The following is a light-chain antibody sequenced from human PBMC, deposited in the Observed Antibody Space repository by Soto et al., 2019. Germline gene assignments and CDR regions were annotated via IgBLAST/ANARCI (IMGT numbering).Light chain of an antibody. V-gene: IGLV1-51*01. Sequence: QSVMTQPPSASAAPGQRVTISCSGSSSNIGGNSVSWYQQLPGTAPKLLIYDDDQRPSGIPDRFSGSKSGTSATLGITGFQTGDEADYYCGTWDSSLSGSVFGAGTKLTVL. CDR3: GTWDSSLSGSV. CDR1: SSNIGGNS. J-gene: IGLJ1*01. CDR2: DDD.